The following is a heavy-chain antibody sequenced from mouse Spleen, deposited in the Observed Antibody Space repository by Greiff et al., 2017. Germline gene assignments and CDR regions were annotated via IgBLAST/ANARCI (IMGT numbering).Heavy chain of an antibody. CDR3: ADPYPAWFAY. CDR2: ISSGSSTI. V-gene: IGHV5-17*01. Sequence: EVMLVESGGGLVKPGGSLKLSCAASGFTFSDYGMHWVRQAPEKGLEWVAYISSGSSTIYYADTVKGRFTISRDNAKNTLFLQMTSLRSEDTAMYYCADPYPAWFAYWGQGTLVTVSA. J-gene: IGHJ3*01. CDR1: GFTFSDYG.